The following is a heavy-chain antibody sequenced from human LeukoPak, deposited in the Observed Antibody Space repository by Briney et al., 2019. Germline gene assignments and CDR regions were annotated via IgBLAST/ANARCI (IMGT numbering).Heavy chain of an antibody. CDR1: GYSISSGYY. J-gene: IGHJ4*02. Sequence: KPSETLSLTCAVSGYSISSGYYWGWIRQPPGKGLEWIGSIYHSGSTYYNPSLKSRVTISVDTSKNQFSLKLSSVAAADTAVYYCARDPYYYGSGSEFDYWGQGTLVTVSS. CDR2: IYHSGST. V-gene: IGHV4-38-2*02. CDR3: ARDPYYYGSGSEFDY. D-gene: IGHD3-10*01.